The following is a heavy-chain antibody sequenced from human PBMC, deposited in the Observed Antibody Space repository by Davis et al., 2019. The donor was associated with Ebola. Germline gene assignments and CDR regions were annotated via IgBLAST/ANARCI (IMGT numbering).Heavy chain of an antibody. Sequence: ASVKVSCKASGYTFTSYGISWVRQAPGQGLEWMGWISAYNGNTNYAQKLQGRVTMTTDTSTSTAYMELRSLRSEDTAVYYCARSLVRGPSGRYYYYMDVWGKGTTVTVSS. D-gene: IGHD3-10*01. V-gene: IGHV1-18*01. CDR2: ISAYNGNT. CDR1: GYTFTSYG. J-gene: IGHJ6*03. CDR3: ARSLVRGPSGRYYYYMDV.